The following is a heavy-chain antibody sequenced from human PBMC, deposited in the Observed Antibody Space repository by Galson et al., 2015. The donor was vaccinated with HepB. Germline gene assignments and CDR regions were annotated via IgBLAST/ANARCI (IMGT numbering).Heavy chain of an antibody. J-gene: IGHJ4*02. V-gene: IGHV3-9*01. CDR2: LSWNGGNI. D-gene: IGHD5-18*01. Sequence: SLRLSCAASGFTFDDYAMHWVRQAPGKGLEWVSGLSWNGGNIGYADSVKGRFTISRDNAKNSLYLQMNSLRPEDTAFYFCTRGNSGYTYGGLSQGFWGQGTQVTVSS. CDR1: GFTFDDYA. CDR3: TRGNSGYTYGGLSQGF.